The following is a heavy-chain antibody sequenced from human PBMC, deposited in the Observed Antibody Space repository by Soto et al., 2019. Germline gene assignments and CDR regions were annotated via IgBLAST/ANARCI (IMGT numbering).Heavy chain of an antibody. J-gene: IGHJ6*02. CDR3: ARLPTIFGVVIISHYYYYGMDV. CDR1: GGSFSGYY. Sequence: PSETLSLTCAVYGGSFSGYYWSWIRQPPGKGLEWIGEINHSGSTNYNPSLKSRVTISVDTSRNQFSLKLSSVTAADTAVYYCARLPTIFGVVIISHYYYYGMDVWGQGTTVTVSS. CDR2: INHSGST. D-gene: IGHD3-3*01. V-gene: IGHV4-34*01.